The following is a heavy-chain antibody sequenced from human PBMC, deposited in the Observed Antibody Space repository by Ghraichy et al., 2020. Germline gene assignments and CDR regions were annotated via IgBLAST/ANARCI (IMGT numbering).Heavy chain of an antibody. V-gene: IGHV1-3*01. Sequence: ASVKVSCTASGYTFTTYAIHWVRQAPGEGLEWMGWINAASGDTNYSENFQGRLSITRDTSANTAYMELSSLRSEDTAVYYCVRGVKSSRPFSSSYYPDYWGQGTLVTVSS. D-gene: IGHD6-13*01. J-gene: IGHJ4*02. CDR1: GYTFTTYA. CDR3: VRGVKSSRPFSSSYYPDY. CDR2: INAASGDT.